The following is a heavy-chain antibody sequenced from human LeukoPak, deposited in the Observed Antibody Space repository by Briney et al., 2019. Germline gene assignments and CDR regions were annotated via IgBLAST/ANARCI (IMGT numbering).Heavy chain of an antibody. CDR1: GFTLSNFA. Sequence: GGSLRLSCAASGFTLSNFAMSWVRQAPGKGLEWVSSVFGSGGSTYYADSVEGRFTISRDNSKNTLYLQMNSLRAEDTAVYYCAKVSRGYCRGGTCYYFYGLDVWGQGTTVTVSS. D-gene: IGHD2-15*01. V-gene: IGHV3-23*01. CDR3: AKVSRGYCRGGTCYYFYGLDV. J-gene: IGHJ6*02. CDR2: VFGSGGST.